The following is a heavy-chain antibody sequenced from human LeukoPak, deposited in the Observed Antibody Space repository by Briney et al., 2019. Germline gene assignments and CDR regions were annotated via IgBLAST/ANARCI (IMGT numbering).Heavy chain of an antibody. D-gene: IGHD2-15*01. CDR1: GFTFSDYY. CDR2: ISSSGSTI. Sequence: PGGSLRLSCAASGFTFSDYYMSWIRQAPGKGLEWVSYISSSGSTIYYADSVKGRFTISRDNAKNSLYPQMNSLRAEDTAVYYCASNQNGYCSGGSCSDYWGQGTLVTVSS. CDR3: ASNQNGYCSGGSCSDY. J-gene: IGHJ4*02. V-gene: IGHV3-11*01.